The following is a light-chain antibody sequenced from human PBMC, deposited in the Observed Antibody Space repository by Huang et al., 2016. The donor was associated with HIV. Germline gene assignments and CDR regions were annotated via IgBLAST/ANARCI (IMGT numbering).Light chain of an antibody. CDR2: AAS. CDR1: QRVSSGY. V-gene: IGKV3-20*01. J-gene: IGKJ2*01. CDR3: QQYGSSPYT. Sequence: EVVLTQSPGTLSLSPGERATLSCRSSQRVSSGYLAWYQQKPGQAPRLLIYAASNRATGIPDTFSGSGSGTDFTLTISRLEPEHSAMYYCQQYGSSPYTFGQGTKLEIK.